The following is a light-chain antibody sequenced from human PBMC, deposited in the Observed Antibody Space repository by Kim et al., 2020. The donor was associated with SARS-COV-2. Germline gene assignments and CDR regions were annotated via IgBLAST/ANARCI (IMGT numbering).Light chain of an antibody. CDR3: KQYYRYPWT. V-gene: IGKV1-8*01. J-gene: IGKJ1*01. Sequence: AIRMTQSPSSFSASTGDRVTITCRASQGISSYLAWYQQKPGKAPKLLIYAASTLQSGVPSRFSGSGSGTDFTLTISCLQSEDFATYYCKQYYRYPWTFGQGTKVDIK. CDR2: AAS. CDR1: QGISSY.